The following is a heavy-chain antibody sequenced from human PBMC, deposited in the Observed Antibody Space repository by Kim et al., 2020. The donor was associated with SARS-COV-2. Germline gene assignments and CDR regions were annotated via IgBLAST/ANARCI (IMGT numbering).Heavy chain of an antibody. CDR3: ARGRQQLRGFGWFDP. D-gene: IGHD6-13*01. J-gene: IGHJ5*02. CDR2: INHSGST. Sequence: SETLSLTCAVYGGSFSGYYWSWIRQPPGKGLEWIGEINHSGSTNYNPSLKSRVTISVDTSKNQFSLKLSSVTAADTAVYYCARGRQQLRGFGWFDPWGQGTLVTVSS. V-gene: IGHV4-34*01. CDR1: GGSFSGYY.